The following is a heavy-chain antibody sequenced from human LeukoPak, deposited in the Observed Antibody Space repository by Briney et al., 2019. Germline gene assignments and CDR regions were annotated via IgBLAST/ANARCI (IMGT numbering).Heavy chain of an antibody. J-gene: IGHJ5*02. CDR2: IYYSGST. CDR3: ARRSAVSGVNWFDP. D-gene: IGHD3-3*01. Sequence: KPSQTLYLTCTVSGGSISSGDYYWGWIRQPPGKGLEWIGYIYYSGSTYYNPSLKSRVTISVDTSKNQFSLKLSSVTAADTAVYYCARRSAVSGVNWFDPWGQGTLVTVSS. CDR1: GGSISSGDYY. V-gene: IGHV4-30-4*01.